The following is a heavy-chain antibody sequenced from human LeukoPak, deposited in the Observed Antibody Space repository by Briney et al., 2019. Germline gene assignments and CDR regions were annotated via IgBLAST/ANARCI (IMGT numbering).Heavy chain of an antibody. Sequence: GGSLRLSCAASGFTVITNDMTWVRQAPGKELEWVSVLYSDGNTKYADSMQGRFTISRDNSKNTLYLEMNSLSPDDTAVYYCARGVEPLAANTLAYWGQGTLVTVSS. CDR3: ARGVEPLAANTLAY. CDR1: GFTVITND. J-gene: IGHJ4*02. CDR2: LYSDGNT. D-gene: IGHD1-14*01. V-gene: IGHV3-53*01.